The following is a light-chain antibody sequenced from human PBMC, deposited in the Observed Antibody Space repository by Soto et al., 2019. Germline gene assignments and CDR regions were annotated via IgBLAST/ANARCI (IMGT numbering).Light chain of an antibody. CDR1: SSDIGGYNY. J-gene: IGLJ2*01. V-gene: IGLV2-11*01. Sequence: QSALTQPRSVSGSPGQSVTISCTGTSSDIGGYNYVSWYQQHPGKAPKLMIYDVSKQPSGVPDRFSGSKSGNTASLTISGLQAEDEADYYCCSYAGSYTEVFGGGTKVTVL. CDR3: CSYAGSYTEV. CDR2: DVS.